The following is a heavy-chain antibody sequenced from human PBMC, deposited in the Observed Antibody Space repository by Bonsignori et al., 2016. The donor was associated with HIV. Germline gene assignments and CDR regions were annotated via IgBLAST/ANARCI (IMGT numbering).Heavy chain of an antibody. V-gene: IGHV3-23*03. D-gene: IGHD5-18*01. CDR2: IYSGGSST. J-gene: IGHJ4*02. CDR3: AKGYSYGGLDY. Sequence: VRQMPGKGLEWVSVIYSGGSSTYYADSVKGRFTISRDNSKNTLYLQMNSLRAEDTAVYYCAKGYSYGGLDYWGQGTLVTVSS.